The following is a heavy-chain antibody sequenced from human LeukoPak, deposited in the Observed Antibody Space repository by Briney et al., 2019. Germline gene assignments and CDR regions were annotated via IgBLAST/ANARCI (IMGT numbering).Heavy chain of an antibody. V-gene: IGHV3-23*01. Sequence: GSLRLSCAASGFTFSSYAMSWVRQAPGKGLEWVSAISGSGGSTYYADSVKGRFTISRDNSKNTLYLQMNSLRAEDTAVYYCAKYSGSYSYCYYGMDVWGQGTTVTVSS. CDR2: ISGSGGST. CDR3: AKYSGSYSYCYYGMDV. D-gene: IGHD3-10*01. CDR1: GFTFSSYA. J-gene: IGHJ6*02.